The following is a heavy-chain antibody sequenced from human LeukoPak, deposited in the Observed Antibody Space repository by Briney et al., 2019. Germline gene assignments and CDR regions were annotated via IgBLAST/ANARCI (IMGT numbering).Heavy chain of an antibody. V-gene: IGHV3-7*01. D-gene: IGHD1-26*01. J-gene: IGHJ4*02. Sequence: GSLRHSCAASGFTFSSYWMSWVRQAPGKGLEWVANIKPDGSDQYYVDSVKGRFTISRDNAMNSLYLQMNSLRAEDTAVYYCARWSLGDYWGQGTLVTVSS. CDR3: ARWSLGDY. CDR2: IKPDGSDQ. CDR1: GFTFSSYW.